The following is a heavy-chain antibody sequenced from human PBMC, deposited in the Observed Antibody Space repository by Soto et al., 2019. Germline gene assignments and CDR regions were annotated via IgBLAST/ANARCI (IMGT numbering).Heavy chain of an antibody. J-gene: IGHJ4*02. Sequence: PGGSLRPSCAASGFTFRTYAMNWVRQAPGKGLEWVSVTSATGGHTYYADSVKGRFTISRDDSKKTLYLQMTSLRAEDTAIYFCARGSGSHNYFDYWGQGTLVTVSS. V-gene: IGHV3-23*01. CDR1: GFTFRTYA. D-gene: IGHD3-10*01. CDR2: TSATGGHT. CDR3: ARGSGSHNYFDY.